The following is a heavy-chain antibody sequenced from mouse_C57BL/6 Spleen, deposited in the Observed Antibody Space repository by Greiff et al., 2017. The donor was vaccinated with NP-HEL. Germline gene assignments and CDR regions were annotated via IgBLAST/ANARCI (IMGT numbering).Heavy chain of an antibody. CDR3: ARDRTGTSDY. D-gene: IGHD4-1*01. V-gene: IGHV5-4*01. CDR1: GFTFSSYA. J-gene: IGHJ2*01. CDR2: ISDGGSYT. Sequence: EVMLVESGGGLVKPGGSLKLSCAASGFTFSSYAMSWVRQTPEKRLEWVATISDGGSYTYYPDNVKGRFTISRDNAKNNLYLQMSHLKSEDTAMYYCARDRTGTSDYWGQGTTLTVSS.